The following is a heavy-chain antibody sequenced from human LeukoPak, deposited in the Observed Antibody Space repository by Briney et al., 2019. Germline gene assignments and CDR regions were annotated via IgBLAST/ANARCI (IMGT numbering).Heavy chain of an antibody. CDR3: GRVPRGYGPLD. CDR2: IYYSGST. V-gene: IGHV4-59*01. J-gene: IGHJ4*02. D-gene: IGHD3-22*01. Sequence: SETLSLTCTVSGGSISSYYWSWIRQPPGKGLEWIGYIYYSGSTNYNPSLKRRVTISVDTSKNQFSLKLRSVSAGDTAVYYCGRVPRGYGPLDWGQGTLVTVSS. CDR1: GGSISSYY.